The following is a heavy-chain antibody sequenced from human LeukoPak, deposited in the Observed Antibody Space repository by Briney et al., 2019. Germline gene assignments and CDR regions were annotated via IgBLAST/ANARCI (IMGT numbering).Heavy chain of an antibody. CDR1: GFTFSDYY. CDR2: ISSSGSTI. J-gene: IGHJ5*02. Sequence: GGSLRLSCAASGFTFSDYYMSWIRQAPGKGLEWVSYISSSGSTIYYADSVKGRFTISRDNAKNSLYLQMNSLRAEDTAVYYCVRDPSCYDILPGYYSVPWFDPWGQGTLVTVSS. D-gene: IGHD3-9*01. CDR3: VRDPSCYDILPGYYSVPWFDP. V-gene: IGHV3-11*01.